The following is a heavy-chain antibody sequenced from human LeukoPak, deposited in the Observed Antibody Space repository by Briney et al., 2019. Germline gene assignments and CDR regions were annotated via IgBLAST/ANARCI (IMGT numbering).Heavy chain of an antibody. V-gene: IGHV3-23*01. CDR1: GFTFSTYA. D-gene: IGHD3-10*01. CDR3: AKMGKTENHYGSGRFSYYYYMDV. CDR2: ISVSGLST. Sequence: GGTLRLSCGASGFTFSTYAMNWVRQAPGKGLEWVSVISVSGLSTYYGDSVKGRFIISRDNSKNTLYLQMNSLRAEDTAVYYCAKMGKTENHYGSGRFSYYYYMDVWGKGTTVTISS. J-gene: IGHJ6*03.